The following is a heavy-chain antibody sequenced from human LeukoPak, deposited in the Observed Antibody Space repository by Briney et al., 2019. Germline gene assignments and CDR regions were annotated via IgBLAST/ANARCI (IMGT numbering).Heavy chain of an antibody. J-gene: IGHJ4*02. CDR2: ISGSGGSA. CDR1: GFTFSSYA. Sequence: GGSLRLSCAASGFTFSSYAMSWVRQAPGKGLEWVSAISGSGGSAYYADSVKGRFTISRDNSKNTLYLQMNSLRAEDTAVYYCAKDPGLIAAAPPFFDYWGQGTLVTVSS. D-gene: IGHD6-13*01. CDR3: AKDPGLIAAAPPFFDY. V-gene: IGHV3-23*01.